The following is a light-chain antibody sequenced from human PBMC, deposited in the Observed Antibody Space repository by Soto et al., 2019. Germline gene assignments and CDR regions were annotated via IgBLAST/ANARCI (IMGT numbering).Light chain of an antibody. V-gene: IGLV1-40*01. CDR2: GNS. Sequence: QPVLTQPPSVSGAQGQRVTISCTGSSSNIGAGYDVHWYQQLPGTAPKLLIYGNSNRPSGVPDRFSGSKSGTSASLAITGLQAEDEADYYCQSYDSSLSGSGVVFGGGTKLTVL. CDR3: QSYDSSLSGSGVV. CDR1: SSNIGAGYD. J-gene: IGLJ2*01.